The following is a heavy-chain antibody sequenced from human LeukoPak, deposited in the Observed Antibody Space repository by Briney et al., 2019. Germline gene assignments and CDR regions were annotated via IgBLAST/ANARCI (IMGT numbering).Heavy chain of an antibody. CDR3: ARSPVVPAATRFDP. CDR1: GYTFTSYA. V-gene: IGHV7-4-1*02. CDR2: INTNTGNP. Sequence: GASVKVSCKASGYTFTSYAMNWVRQAPGQGLEWMGWINTNTGNPTYAQGFTGRFVFSLDTPVSTAYLQISSLKAEDTAVYYCARSPVVPAATRFDPWGQGTLVTVSS. D-gene: IGHD2-2*01. J-gene: IGHJ5*02.